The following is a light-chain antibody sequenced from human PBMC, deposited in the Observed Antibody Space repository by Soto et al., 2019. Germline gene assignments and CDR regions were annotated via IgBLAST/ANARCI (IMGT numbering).Light chain of an antibody. V-gene: IGKV1-33*01. CDR1: QDISNY. J-gene: IGKJ5*01. CDR2: DAS. Sequence: IKVTHTPSAQSASVGERVTIACQASQDISNYLHWYQQKPGKAPKLLIYDASNLETGVPSRFSGSGSGTEFPHTISSVLPEYMVTRYCEQYGTLPRWINIGQGTRLEIK. CDR3: EQYGTLPRWIN.